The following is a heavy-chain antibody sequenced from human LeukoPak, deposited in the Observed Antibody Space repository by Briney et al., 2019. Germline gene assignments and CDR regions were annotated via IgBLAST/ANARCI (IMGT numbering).Heavy chain of an antibody. CDR1: GGSISSYY. D-gene: IGHD6-19*01. J-gene: IGHJ4*02. Sequence: SETLSLTCTVSGGSISSYYWSWIRQPPGKGPEWIGYIYTSGSTNYNPSLKSRVTISVDTSKNQFSLKLSSVTAADTAVYYCARHLPGYSSGWYQFDYWGQGTLVTVSS. CDR3: ARHLPGYSSGWYQFDY. V-gene: IGHV4-4*09. CDR2: IYTSGST.